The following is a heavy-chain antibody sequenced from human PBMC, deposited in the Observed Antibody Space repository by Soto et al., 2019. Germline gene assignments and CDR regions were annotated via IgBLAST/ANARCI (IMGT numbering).Heavy chain of an antibody. CDR1: GYNSRTYG. CDR2: ISPYNGNT. Sequence: ASVKVSCKASGYNSRTYGFSWVRQAPGQGFEWMGWISPYNGNTNYAQKFQGRVTVTTDTSTSTAYMELRSLRSDDTAVYYCARLHYDTTGRPLGAFDIWGQGTLVIVSS. D-gene: IGHD3-22*01. CDR3: ARLHYDTTGRPLGAFDI. V-gene: IGHV1-18*04. J-gene: IGHJ3*02.